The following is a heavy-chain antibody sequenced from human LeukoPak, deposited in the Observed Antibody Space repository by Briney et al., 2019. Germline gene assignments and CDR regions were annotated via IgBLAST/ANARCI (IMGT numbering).Heavy chain of an antibody. CDR1: GGSFSGYY. D-gene: IGHD6-19*01. J-gene: IGHJ4*02. CDR3: ARVTRVAVAYFDY. V-gene: IGHV4-34*01. CDR2: INHSGST. Sequence: SETLSLTCAVYGGSFSGYYWSWIRQPPGKGLEWIGEINHSGSTNYNPSLKSRVTISVDTSKNQFSLKLSSVTAADTAVYYCARVTRVAVAYFDYWGQGTLVTVSS.